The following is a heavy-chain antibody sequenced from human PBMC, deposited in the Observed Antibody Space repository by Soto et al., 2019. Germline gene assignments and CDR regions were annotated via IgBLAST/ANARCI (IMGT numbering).Heavy chain of an antibody. J-gene: IGHJ6*03. CDR1: GGSISSYY. CDR2: IYYSGST. CDR3: ARVLFPQSDYYYYMDV. V-gene: IGHV4-59*01. D-gene: IGHD2-21*01. Sequence: SETLSLTCTVSGGSISSYYWSWIRQPPGKGLEWIGYIYYSGSTNYNPSLKSRVTISVDTSKNQFSLKLSSVTAADTAVYYCARVLFPQSDYYYYMDVWGKGTTVTVSS.